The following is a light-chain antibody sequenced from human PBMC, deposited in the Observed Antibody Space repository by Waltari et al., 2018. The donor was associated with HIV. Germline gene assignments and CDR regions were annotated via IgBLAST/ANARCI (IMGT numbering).Light chain of an antibody. Sequence: QSALTQPASVSGSPGQSITIPCTGTSSDVGGYKYVSWYQQYAGKAPKLMIYDVSNRPSWVSNRFSGYKSGNTASLTISGLQAEDEADYYCSSYTSSSTLVFGGGTKLTVL. V-gene: IGLV2-14*01. CDR2: DVS. CDR1: SSDVGGYKY. J-gene: IGLJ2*01. CDR3: SSYTSSSTLV.